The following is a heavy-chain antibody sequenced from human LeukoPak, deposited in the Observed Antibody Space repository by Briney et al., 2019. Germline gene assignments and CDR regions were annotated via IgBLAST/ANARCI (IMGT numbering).Heavy chain of an antibody. D-gene: IGHD6-6*01. CDR2: IYHSGST. CDR1: GGSISSGGYS. J-gene: IGHJ1*01. CDR3: ARGGAARLHFQN. Sequence: SETLSLTCAVSGGSISSGGYSWNWIRQPPGKGLEWIGYIYHSGSTNYNPSLQSRVTISVDTSKNQFSLNLNSVTAADTAVYYCARGGAARLHFQNWGQGTLVAVSS. V-gene: IGHV4-61*08.